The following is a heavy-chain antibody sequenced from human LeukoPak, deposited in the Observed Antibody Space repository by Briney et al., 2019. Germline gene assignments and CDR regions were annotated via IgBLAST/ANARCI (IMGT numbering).Heavy chain of an antibody. CDR3: TKDLTEYPSYYTDV. J-gene: IGHJ6*03. CDR2: ITGSGGHT. Sequence: GGSLRLSCEASRFTFSNYAMAWVRQSPGKGLEGVSGITGSGGHTYYADSVKGRFTSSRDNSKNTLYLQMNSLRAEDTAVYYCTKDLTEYPSYYTDVWGKGTPVIVSS. V-gene: IGHV3-23*01. CDR1: RFTFSNYA. D-gene: IGHD2-2*01.